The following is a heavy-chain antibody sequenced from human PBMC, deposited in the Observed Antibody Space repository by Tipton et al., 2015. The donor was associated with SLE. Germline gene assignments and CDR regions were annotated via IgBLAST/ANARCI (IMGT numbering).Heavy chain of an antibody. CDR1: GGSISRSTYH. CDR2: FYFLGST. Sequence: TLSLTCTVSGGSISRSTYHWGWIRQPPGKGLEWIGNFYFLGSTFYNPSLKSRVTMSLDKSNNQFSLRLSSVTAADTAVYYCARGVSGYFSYCYMDVWGKGTTVTISS. V-gene: IGHV4-39*07. CDR3: ARGVSGYFSYCYMDV. D-gene: IGHD3-16*01. J-gene: IGHJ6*03.